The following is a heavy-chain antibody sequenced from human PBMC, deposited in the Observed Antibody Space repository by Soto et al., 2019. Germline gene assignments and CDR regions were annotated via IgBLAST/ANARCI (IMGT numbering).Heavy chain of an antibody. V-gene: IGHV4-38-2*01. CDR1: GYSISSGYH. CDR3: ARHVVEPGAIAYFDF. CDR2: VHHSGST. Sequence: PSETLSLTCAVSGYSISSGYHWGWIRQPPGKGLEWLGSVHHSGSTYYNPSLKSRLTMSIDASKRQFSLNLSSVTAADTAVYFCARHVVEPGAIAYFDFWGQGTLVTVSS. D-gene: IGHD2-21*01. J-gene: IGHJ4*02.